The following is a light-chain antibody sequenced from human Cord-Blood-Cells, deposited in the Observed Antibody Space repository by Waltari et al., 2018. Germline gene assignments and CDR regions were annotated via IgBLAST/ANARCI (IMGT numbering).Light chain of an antibody. J-gene: IGLJ3*02. CDR3: QSYDSSLSGWV. V-gene: IGLV1-40*01. CDR2: GNS. Sequence: QSVLTQPPSVSGAPGQRVTISCTGSSSNIGAGYDVHWYQPLPGTAPKLLIYGNSNRPSGVPDRFSGSKSGTSASLAITGFQAEGEADYYCQSYDSSLSGWVFGGGTKLTVL. CDR1: SSNIGAGYD.